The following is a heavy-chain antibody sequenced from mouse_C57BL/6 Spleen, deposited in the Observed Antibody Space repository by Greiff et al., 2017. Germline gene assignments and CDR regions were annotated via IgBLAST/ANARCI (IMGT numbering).Heavy chain of an antibody. D-gene: IGHD3-2*02. CDR3: AGTGAAQATWFAY. V-gene: IGHV1-22*01. CDR2: INPNNGGP. Sequence: VQLQQSGPELVKPGASVKMSCKASGYTFTDYNMHWVKQSHGKSLEWIGYINPNNGGPSYNQKFKGKATLTVNKSSSTAYMELRSLTSEESAVYYCAGTGAAQATWFAYWGQGTLVTVSA. CDR1: GYTFTDYN. J-gene: IGHJ3*01.